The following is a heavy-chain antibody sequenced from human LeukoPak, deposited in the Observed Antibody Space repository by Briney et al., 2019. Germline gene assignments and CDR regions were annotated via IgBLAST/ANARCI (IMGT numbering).Heavy chain of an antibody. V-gene: IGHV3-23*01. CDR1: GFTFSTYA. Sequence: HPGGSLRLSCVASGFTFSTYAMTWVRQAPGKGLEWVSTVSANAYSTYYADSVKGRFTISRDNSKNTLYLQMNSLRAEDTAVYYCAKPYCSGGRCYFYYGMDVWGQGTTATVSS. CDR2: VSANAYST. J-gene: IGHJ6*02. CDR3: AKPYCSGGRCYFYYGMDV. D-gene: IGHD2-15*01.